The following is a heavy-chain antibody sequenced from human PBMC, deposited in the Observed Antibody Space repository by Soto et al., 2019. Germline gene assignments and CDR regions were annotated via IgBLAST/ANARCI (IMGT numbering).Heavy chain of an antibody. CDR2: VKDGGHT. Sequence: QVQLQQWGAGLLKPSETLSLNCAVTGGSLSGYYWSWIRQPTGKGLEWMGEVKDGGHTNYSPSLRGRVTISSDTANNQFSLGLNSVTAADTGVYSCARGQEGVVATHWDQGSLVTVSS. D-gene: IGHD5-12*01. CDR3: ARGQEGVVATH. CDR1: GGSLSGYY. V-gene: IGHV4-34*01. J-gene: IGHJ4*02.